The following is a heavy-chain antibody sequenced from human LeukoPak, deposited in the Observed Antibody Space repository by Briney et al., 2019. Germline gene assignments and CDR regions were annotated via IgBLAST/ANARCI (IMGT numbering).Heavy chain of an antibody. V-gene: IGHV1-2*02. CDR3: ARGPGAYDWIDY. CDR1: GYTFTGYY. D-gene: IGHD1-1*01. Sequence: GASVKVSCKASGYTFTGYYMHWVRQAPGQGLEWVGWVNPDSGGTNYAQKFQGRVTMTRDTSTSTFYMELSSLRSEDTAVYYCARGPGAYDWIDYWGQGTLVTVSS. J-gene: IGHJ4*02. CDR2: VNPDSGGT.